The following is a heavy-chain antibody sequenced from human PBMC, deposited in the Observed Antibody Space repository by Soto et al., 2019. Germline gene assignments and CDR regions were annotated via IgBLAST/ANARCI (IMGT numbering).Heavy chain of an antibody. CDR1: GFTFSSYA. V-gene: IGHV3-23*01. CDR2: ISGSGGST. CDR3: AKASGYFTIFGVVKPEGFEYNWFDP. D-gene: IGHD3-3*01. J-gene: IGHJ5*02. Sequence: EVQLLESGGGLVQPGGSLRLSCAASGFTFSSYAMSWVRQAPGKGLEWVSAISGSGGSTYYADSVKGRFTISRDNSKNTLYLQMNSLRAEDTAVYYCAKASGYFTIFGVVKPEGFEYNWFDPWGQGTLVTVTS.